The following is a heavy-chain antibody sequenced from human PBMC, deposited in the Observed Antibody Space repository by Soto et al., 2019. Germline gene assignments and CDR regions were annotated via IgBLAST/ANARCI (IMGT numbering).Heavy chain of an antibody. CDR3: ARSKTIVMHDFDY. Sequence: GASVKGSCRTSGYVLTSFAIYWMGQAPGQGPEWRGWSNTGNGDSKYSEKFQDRVTIARDTPATTAYMALSSLRSEDTAVYYCARSKTIVMHDFDYWG. D-gene: IGHD1-26*01. J-gene: IGHJ4*01. CDR2: SNTGNGDS. V-gene: IGHV1-3*04. CDR1: GYVLTSFA.